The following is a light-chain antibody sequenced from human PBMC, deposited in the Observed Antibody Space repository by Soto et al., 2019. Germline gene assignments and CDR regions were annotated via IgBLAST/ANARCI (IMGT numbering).Light chain of an antibody. J-gene: IGKJ5*01. CDR2: DAS. Sequence: IHLTQSPSSLSASIGDTVTISCRASQGIATGLAWYQQKPGAPPKLLIYDASTLERGIPSRFSGRGSGTHFILTINNLQPEDFATYYCQQFNSLFGQGTRLEIK. CDR3: QQFNSL. CDR1: QGIATG. V-gene: IGKV1-13*02.